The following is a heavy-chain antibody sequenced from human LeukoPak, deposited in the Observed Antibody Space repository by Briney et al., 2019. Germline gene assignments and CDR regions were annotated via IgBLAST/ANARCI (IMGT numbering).Heavy chain of an antibody. D-gene: IGHD5-24*01. CDR2: INPNSGCT. CDR1: GYTFTGYY. Sequence: ASVKVSCKASGYTFTGYYMHWVRQAPGQGLEWMGWINPNSGCTNYAQKFQGRVTMTRDTSISTAYMELSRLRSDDTAVYYCARGTIVEMATHWGQGTLVTVSS. V-gene: IGHV1-2*02. J-gene: IGHJ4*02. CDR3: ARGTIVEMATH.